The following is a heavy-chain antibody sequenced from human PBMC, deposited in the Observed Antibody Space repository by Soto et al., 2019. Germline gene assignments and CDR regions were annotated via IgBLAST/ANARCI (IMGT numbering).Heavy chain of an antibody. CDR2: IYYSGST. V-gene: IGHV4-31*03. Sequence: QVRLEESGPGLVKPSETLSLICSVSGGSVNNANYFWNWIRHHPENGLEWIGYIYYSGSTRYNPSLKSRVTLSIDTSKNQFSLSLNSVTVADTAVYFGARDADYGGGRGGMDVWGRGTTVTVSS. D-gene: IGHD4-17*01. CDR3: ARDADYGGGRGGMDV. J-gene: IGHJ6*02. CDR1: GGSVNNANYF.